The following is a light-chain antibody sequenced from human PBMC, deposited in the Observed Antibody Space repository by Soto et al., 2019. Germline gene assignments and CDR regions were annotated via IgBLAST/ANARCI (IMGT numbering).Light chain of an antibody. J-gene: IGKJ5*01. CDR3: QHRSSWPIT. CDR2: DAS. CDR1: QSVSSY. Sequence: EIVLTQSPVTLSLSPGERATPSCRASQSVSSYLAWYQQKPGQAPRLLIYDASNRATGIPARFSGSGSATDFTLTISSLEPEDFAVYYCQHRSSWPITFGQGTRLEIK. V-gene: IGKV3-11*01.